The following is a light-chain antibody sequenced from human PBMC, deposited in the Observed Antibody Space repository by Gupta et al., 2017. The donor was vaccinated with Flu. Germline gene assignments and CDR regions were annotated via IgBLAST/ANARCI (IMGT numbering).Light chain of an antibody. CDR2: AAS. CDR1: PRISSY. Sequence: DIQMTQSPSALSASVGDRVSITCRASPRISSYLNWYQQKLGKAPMLLIYAASSLQSGVPSMFSGSGSGTDFTLTISSRQPEDFATYYCQQSNSNPRFPFGHGTKVDIK. CDR3: QQSNSNPRFP. J-gene: IGKJ3*01. V-gene: IGKV1-39*01.